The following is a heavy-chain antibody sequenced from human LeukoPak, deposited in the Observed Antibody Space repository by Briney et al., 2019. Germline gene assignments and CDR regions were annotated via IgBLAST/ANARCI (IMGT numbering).Heavy chain of an antibody. CDR2: IYYSGST. CDR3: ARVAYSSSWYLDSAFDY. CDR1: GGSISSYY. D-gene: IGHD6-13*01. Sequence: SETLSLTCTVSGGSISSYYWSWIRQPPGKGLEWIGYIYYSGSTNYNPSLRSRVTISVDTSKNQFSLKLSSVTAADTAVYYCARVAYSSSWYLDSAFDYWGQGTLVTVSS. V-gene: IGHV4-59*01. J-gene: IGHJ4*02.